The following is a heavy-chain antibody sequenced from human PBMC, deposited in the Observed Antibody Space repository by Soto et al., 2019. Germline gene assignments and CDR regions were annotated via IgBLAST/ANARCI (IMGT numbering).Heavy chain of an antibody. J-gene: IGHJ4*02. Sequence: EVQLWESGGGLVQPGGSPRLSCATSGFTFYSYAMSWVRQAPGKGLEWVSSISGSGSYIYYADSVKGRFTISRDNSKGTVYLQMSSLRVEDTSVYYCAQDRAGAARSPFDYWGQGTLVTVSS. CDR1: GFTFYSYA. D-gene: IGHD6-13*01. CDR2: ISGSGSYI. V-gene: IGHV3-23*01. CDR3: AQDRAGAARSPFDY.